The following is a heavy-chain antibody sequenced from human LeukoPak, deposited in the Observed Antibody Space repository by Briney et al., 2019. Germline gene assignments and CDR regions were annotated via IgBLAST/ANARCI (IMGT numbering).Heavy chain of an antibody. D-gene: IGHD1-14*01. Sequence: SETLSLTCAVYGGSFSGYYWSWIRQPPGKGLEWIGEISHSGSTNYNPSLKSRVTISVDTSKNQFSLKLSSVTAADTAVYYCASSGPHRRSYYYYYGMDVWGQGTTVTVSS. CDR2: ISHSGST. CDR1: GGSFSGYY. CDR3: ASSGPHRRSYYYYYGMDV. J-gene: IGHJ6*02. V-gene: IGHV4-34*01.